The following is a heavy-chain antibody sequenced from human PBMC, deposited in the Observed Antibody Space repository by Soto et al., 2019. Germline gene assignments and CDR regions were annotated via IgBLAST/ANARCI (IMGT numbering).Heavy chain of an antibody. J-gene: IGHJ6*03. Sequence: HLECPVRLTGAASGFTFSGYAMSWLRQAPGKGLEWVSAISGSGGSTYYADSVKGRFTISRDTSKNTLYLQMTRLRAVDTGVYYCAKRHWFVNDTYSSDMYARGLDTTVPVS. CDR3: AKRHWFVNDTYSSDMYA. CDR1: GFTFSGYA. D-gene: IGHD3-22*01. V-gene: IGHV3-23*01. CDR2: ISGSGGST.